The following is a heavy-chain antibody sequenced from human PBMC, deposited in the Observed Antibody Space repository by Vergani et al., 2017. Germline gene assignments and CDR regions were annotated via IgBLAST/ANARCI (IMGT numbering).Heavy chain of an antibody. D-gene: IGHD2-15*01. Sequence: QVQLQESGPGLVKASETLSLTCTVSGGSVNSGSYYWSWIRQPAGKGLEWIGYFSYNGSTNYNPSLKSRVTISVDTSKNQFSLRLSSVTAADTAVYYCERIGWEFCSASYYYYYYMDVWGKGTTVTVSS. CDR2: FSYNGST. CDR3: ERIGWEFCSASYYYYYYMDV. CDR1: GGSVNSGSYY. J-gene: IGHJ6*03. V-gene: IGHV4-61*10.